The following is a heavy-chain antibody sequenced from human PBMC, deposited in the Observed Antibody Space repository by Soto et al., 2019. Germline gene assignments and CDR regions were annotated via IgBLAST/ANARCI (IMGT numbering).Heavy chain of an antibody. J-gene: IGHJ4*02. CDR3: TTDIYCSSTSCHDDFDY. D-gene: IGHD2-2*01. V-gene: IGHV3-15*01. Sequence: GGSLRLSCAASGFTFSNAWMSWVRQAPGKGLEWVGRIKSKTDGGTTDYAAPVKGRFTISRDDSKNTLYLQMNSLKTEDTAVYYCTTDIYCSSTSCHDDFDYWGQGTLVTVSS. CDR1: GFTFSNAW. CDR2: IKSKTDGGTT.